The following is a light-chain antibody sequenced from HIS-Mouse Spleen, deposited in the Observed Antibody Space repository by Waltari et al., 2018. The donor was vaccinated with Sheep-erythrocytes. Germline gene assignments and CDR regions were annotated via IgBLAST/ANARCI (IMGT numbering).Light chain of an antibody. Sequence: SYELTQPPSVSVSPGQTARITCSGDAFPKKYAYWYQQKSGQAPVLVIYEDSKRPPGIPEIFSGSSSETMATLTISGAQVEDEADYYCYSTDSSGNHRVFGGGTKLTVL. CDR2: EDS. V-gene: IGLV3-10*01. CDR1: AFPKKY. CDR3: YSTDSSGNHRV. J-gene: IGLJ2*01.